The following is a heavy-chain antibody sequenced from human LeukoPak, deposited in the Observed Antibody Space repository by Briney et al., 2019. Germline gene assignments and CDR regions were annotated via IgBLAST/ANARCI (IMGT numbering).Heavy chain of an antibody. CDR2: IYTSGST. V-gene: IGHV4-4*07. D-gene: IGHD3-22*01. J-gene: IGHJ4*02. CDR3: ARGQMGYYYDSSGYYYVGEYYFDY. CDR1: GGSISSYY. Sequence: SETLSLTCTVSGGSISSYYWSWIRQPAGKGLEWIGRIYTSGSTNYNPSLKSRVTMSVDTSKNQFSLKLSSVTAADTAVYYCARGQMGYYYDSSGYYYVGEYYFDYWGQGTLVTVSS.